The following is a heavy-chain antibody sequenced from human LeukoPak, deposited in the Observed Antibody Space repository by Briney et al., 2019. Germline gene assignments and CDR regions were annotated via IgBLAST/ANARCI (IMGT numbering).Heavy chain of an antibody. CDR1: GGSISSYY. Sequence: SETLSLTCTVSGGSISSYYWSWVRQPAGKGLEWIGRIYTSGSTNYNPPLHSPVTLSVHTSKNQFSLKLSSVTAADTAVYYCARAGDYYYGMDVWGQGTTVTVSS. J-gene: IGHJ6*02. V-gene: IGHV4-4*07. CDR3: ARAGDYYYGMDV. CDR2: IYTSGST.